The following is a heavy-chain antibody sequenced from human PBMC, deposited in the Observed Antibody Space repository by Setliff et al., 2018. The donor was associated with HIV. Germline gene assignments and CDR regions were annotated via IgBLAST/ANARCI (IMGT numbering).Heavy chain of an antibody. D-gene: IGHD4-4*01. V-gene: IGHV1-2*05. Sequence: SVKVSCKASGYTFTDYYIHWVRQAPGQGLEWMGRLAPHNGGLDYAEKFRGRVTLTRDTSVNTAYMELDSLTSDDTGVFYCARGDLGVYHDDSGPTDYWGRGTLVTVSS. CDR2: LAPHNGGL. CDR3: ARGDLGVYHDDSGPTDY. CDR1: GYTFTDYY. J-gene: IGHJ4*02.